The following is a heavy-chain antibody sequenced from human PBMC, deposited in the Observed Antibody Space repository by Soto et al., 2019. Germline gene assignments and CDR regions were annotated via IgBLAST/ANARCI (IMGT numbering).Heavy chain of an antibody. CDR2: ISYDGSNK. J-gene: IGHJ3*02. D-gene: IGHD3-16*01. CDR1: GFTFSSYG. CDR3: AKDLAFGGVPRGAFDI. Sequence: QVQLVESGGGVVQPGRSLRLSCAASGFTFSSYGMHWVRQAPGKGLEWVAVISYDGSNKYYADSVKGRFTISRDNSKNTLYLQMNSLRAEDTAVYYCAKDLAFGGVPRGAFDIWGQGTMVTVSS. V-gene: IGHV3-30*18.